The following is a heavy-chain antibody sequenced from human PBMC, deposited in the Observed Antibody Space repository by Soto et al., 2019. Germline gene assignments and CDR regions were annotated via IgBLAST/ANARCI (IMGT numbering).Heavy chain of an antibody. V-gene: IGHV3-64*01. CDR2: ISSNGVGT. CDR3: ARRARPDFYYMDV. D-gene: IGHD6-6*01. J-gene: IGHJ6*03. CDR1: GFTLCGYA. Sequence: EVQLAESGGGLAQPGGSLRLSCAASGFTLCGYAMDWVRQAPGKGLEYVSGISSNGVGTYYANSVQGRFTISRDNSKNTVYLQMASLRPDDIAVYYCARRARPDFYYMDVWGKGTTVTVSS.